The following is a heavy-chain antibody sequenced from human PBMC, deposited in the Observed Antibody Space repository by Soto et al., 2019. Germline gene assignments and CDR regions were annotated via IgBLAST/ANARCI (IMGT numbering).Heavy chain of an antibody. J-gene: IGHJ4*02. Sequence: LGESLKLSCKGSGYSFTSYWIGWVRQMPGKGLEWMGIIYPGDSDTRYSPSFQGQVTISADKSISTAYLQWSSLKASDTAMYYCARVGTLIVAGLGSEVWGIDYWGQGTLVTVSS. CDR3: ARVGTLIVAGLGSEVWGIDY. CDR2: IYPGDSDT. CDR1: GYSFTSYW. D-gene: IGHD3-16*01. V-gene: IGHV5-51*01.